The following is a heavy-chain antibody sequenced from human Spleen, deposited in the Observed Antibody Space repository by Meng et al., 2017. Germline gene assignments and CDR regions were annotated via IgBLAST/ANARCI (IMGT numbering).Heavy chain of an antibody. V-gene: IGHV3-48*03. J-gene: IGHJ4*02. Sequence: GESLKISCAASGFTFSSYGMNWVRQAPGKGLEWVSYISCSGSTVYYADSVKGRFTISRDNAKNSLYLQMNSLRAEDTAVYYCARDGPKLTVAGYFDYWGQGTLVTVSS. D-gene: IGHD6-19*01. CDR3: ARDGPKLTVAGYFDY. CDR2: ISCSGSTV. CDR1: GFTFSSYG.